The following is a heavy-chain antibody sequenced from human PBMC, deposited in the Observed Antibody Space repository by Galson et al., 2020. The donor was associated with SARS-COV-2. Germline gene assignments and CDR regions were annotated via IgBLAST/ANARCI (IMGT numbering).Heavy chain of an antibody. CDR3: ARDPAPLYGDNYYYGMDV. CDR2: IYYSGST. CDR1: AVPISSYS. Sequence: SETLSLTSSVSAVPISSYSWSCTLQPPGKGLEWIGSIYYSGSTTSNPSLRSRATISVDLSKNQFSLKLSSVTAADTAVYYCARDPAPLYGDNYYYGMDVWGRGTTVTVSS. V-gene: IGHV4-59*01. D-gene: IGHD4-17*01. J-gene: IGHJ6*02.